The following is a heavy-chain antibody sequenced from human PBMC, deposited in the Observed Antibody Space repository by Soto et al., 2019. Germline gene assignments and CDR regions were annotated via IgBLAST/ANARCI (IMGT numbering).Heavy chain of an antibody. Sequence: EVQLLESGGGLVQPGGSLRLSCAAAGFTFSNYALTWVRQSPGKGLEWVSTFSGSGGSTYYADSVRGRFNISRDNSKNTLFLQMNSLRVEDTAIYYCARDWTGDTCPCLDVWGQGTTVSVSS. J-gene: IGHJ6*02. CDR2: FSGSGGST. D-gene: IGHD3-3*01. CDR3: ARDWTGDTCPCLDV. V-gene: IGHV3-23*01. CDR1: GFTFSNYA.